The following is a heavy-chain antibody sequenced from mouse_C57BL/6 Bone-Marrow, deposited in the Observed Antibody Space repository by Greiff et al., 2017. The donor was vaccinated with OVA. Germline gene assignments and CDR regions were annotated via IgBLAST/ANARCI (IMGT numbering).Heavy chain of an antibody. D-gene: IGHD3-1*01. Sequence: QVQLQQSGAELVRPGTSVKVSCKASGYAFTNYLIEWVKQRPGQGLEWIGVINPGGGGTNYNEKFKGKATLTADKSSSTAYMHLSSLTSEDSAVYFCARSHNSAWFAYWGQGTLVTVSA. J-gene: IGHJ3*01. V-gene: IGHV1-54*01. CDR1: GYAFTNYL. CDR3: ARSHNSAWFAY. CDR2: INPGGGGT.